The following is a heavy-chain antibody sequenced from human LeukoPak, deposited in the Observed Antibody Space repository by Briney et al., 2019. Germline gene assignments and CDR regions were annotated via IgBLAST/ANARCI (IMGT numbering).Heavy chain of an antibody. D-gene: IGHD6-19*01. Sequence: SQTLSLTCAISGDSVSSNSAAWNWIRQSPSRGLEWLGRTYYRSKWYNDYAVSVKSRITINPDTSKNQFSLHLNSVTPEDTAVYYCARVGYSSVWTPFAMDVWGQGTTVTVSS. CDR2: TYYRSKWYN. V-gene: IGHV6-1*01. J-gene: IGHJ6*02. CDR3: ARVGYSSVWTPFAMDV. CDR1: GDSVSSNSAA.